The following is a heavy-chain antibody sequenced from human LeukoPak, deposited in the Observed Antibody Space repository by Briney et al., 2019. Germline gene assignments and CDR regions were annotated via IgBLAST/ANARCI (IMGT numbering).Heavy chain of an antibody. Sequence: SETLSLTCTVSDYSISSGYYWGWIRQPPGKGLEWIGSIYHSGSTYYNPSLKSRVTMSADTSKNQFSLKLSSVTAADTAVYYCARDRLQLQSWGQGTLVTVSS. D-gene: IGHD1-1*01. CDR3: ARDRLQLQS. CDR1: DYSISSGYY. V-gene: IGHV4-38-2*02. J-gene: IGHJ5*02. CDR2: IYHSGST.